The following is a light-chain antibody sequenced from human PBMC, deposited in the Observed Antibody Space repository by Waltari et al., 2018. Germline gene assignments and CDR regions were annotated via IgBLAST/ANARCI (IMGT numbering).Light chain of an antibody. V-gene: IGLV2-14*01. J-gene: IGLJ2*01. CDR3: SSYTSSNTVI. CDR1: SSAVGGYNY. CDR2: DVS. Sequence: QSALTQPASVSGSPGQSITISCTGTSSAVGGYNYVSWYQQYPGKVPKLMIYDVSKWPSGVSNRFSGSKSGNTASLTISGLQAEDEADYYCSSYTSSNTVIFGGGTKLTVL.